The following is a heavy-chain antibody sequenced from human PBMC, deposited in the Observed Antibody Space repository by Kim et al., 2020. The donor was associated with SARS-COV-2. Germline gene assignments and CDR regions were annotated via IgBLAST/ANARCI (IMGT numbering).Heavy chain of an antibody. J-gene: IGHJ6*03. CDR2: INAGDANT. Sequence: ASVKVSCKASGYTFTSYAMHWVRQAPGQRLEWMGWINAGDANTKYSQKFQGRVTITRDTSASTAYMELSSLRSEDTAVYYCARDLGAVGSAVYYYYLDVW. V-gene: IGHV1-3*01. D-gene: IGHD6-13*01. CDR3: ARDLGAVGSAVYYYYLDV. CDR1: GYTFTSYA.